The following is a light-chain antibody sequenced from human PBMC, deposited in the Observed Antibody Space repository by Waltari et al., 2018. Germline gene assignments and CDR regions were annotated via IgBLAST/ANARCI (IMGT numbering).Light chain of an antibody. Sequence: QSVLTQPPSLSGTPGQRVTISCSGSRSNIGTTYVFWYQQFPGRAPKLLIYLDDHRPSGVPDRFSASKSGSSASLTISGLRHEDEADYHCAGWDDSLTGVVFGGGTKLTV. CDR3: AGWDDSLTGVV. CDR1: RSNIGTTY. V-gene: IGLV1-47*01. CDR2: LDD. J-gene: IGLJ2*01.